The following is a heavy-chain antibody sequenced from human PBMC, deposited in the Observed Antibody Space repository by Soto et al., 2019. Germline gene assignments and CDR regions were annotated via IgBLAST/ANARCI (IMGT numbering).Heavy chain of an antibody. V-gene: IGHV4-31*03. J-gene: IGHJ4*02. D-gene: IGHD2-8*02. CDR3: AKDGGVGPLDY. CDR2: IYYSGST. Sequence: TLSLTCTVSGGSISSGGYYWSWIRQRPGKGLEWIGYIYYSGSTYYNPSLKSRVTISVDTSKNQFSLKLSSVTAADTAVYYCAKDGGVGPLDYWGQGTLVTVSS. CDR1: GGSISSGGYY.